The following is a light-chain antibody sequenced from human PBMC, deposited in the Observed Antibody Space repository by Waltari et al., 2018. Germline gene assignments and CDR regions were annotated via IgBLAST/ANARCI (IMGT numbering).Light chain of an antibody. CDR3: SSFTSRTTLV. V-gene: IGLV2-14*03. CDR2: DVS. J-gene: IGLJ3*02. Sequence: QSPLTQPASVSGSPGPSITISCTGTSNDIGGYNFVSLYQQHPGNAPKLIIFDVSKRPSGVSDRFSASKSGNTASLTISGLQADDGADYYCSSFTSRTTLVFDGGTRVIVL. CDR1: SNDIGGYNF.